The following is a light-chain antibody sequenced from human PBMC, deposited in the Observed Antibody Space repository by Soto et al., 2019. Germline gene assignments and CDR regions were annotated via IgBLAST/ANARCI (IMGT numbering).Light chain of an antibody. Sequence: AIQLTQSPSSLSASVGDSVTITCRASQGISSALAWYQQTPGRAPKLLIYDASTLESGVPSRFSDSRSGTDLTLTVSSLQPEDFATYYCQHFDDYPFTFGPGTKVDI. V-gene: IGKV1D-13*01. CDR3: QHFDDYPFT. CDR2: DAS. J-gene: IGKJ3*01. CDR1: QGISSA.